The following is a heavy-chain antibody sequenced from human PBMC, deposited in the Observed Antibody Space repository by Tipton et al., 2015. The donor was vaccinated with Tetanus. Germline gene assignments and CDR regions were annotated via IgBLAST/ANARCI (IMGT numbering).Heavy chain of an antibody. J-gene: IGHJ5*02. Sequence: LRLSCTVSGGSISDKKYYWGWIRQPPGKGLEWIASIYFEGGTYYSPSLESRVSIAVDTSQNVFSLKLTSASDADTAVYYCARHLYGYWFDPWGQGTLVTVSS. CDR2: IYFEGGT. V-gene: IGHV4-39*02. CDR3: ARHLYGYWFDP. D-gene: IGHD3-10*01. CDR1: GGSISDKKYY.